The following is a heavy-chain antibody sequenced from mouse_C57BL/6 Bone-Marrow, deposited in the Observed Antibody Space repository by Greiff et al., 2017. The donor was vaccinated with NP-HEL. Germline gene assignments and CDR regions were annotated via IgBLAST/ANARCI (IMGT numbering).Heavy chain of an antibody. Sequence: EVKLMESGGGLVQPGGSLSLSCAASGFTFTDYYMSWVRQPPGKALEWLGFLRNKANGYTTEYSASVKGRFTISRDNSQSILYLQMNALRAEDSATYYCARYWYAMDYWGQGTSVTVSS. V-gene: IGHV7-3*01. CDR1: GFTFTDYY. J-gene: IGHJ4*01. CDR2: LRNKANGYTT. CDR3: ARYWYAMDY.